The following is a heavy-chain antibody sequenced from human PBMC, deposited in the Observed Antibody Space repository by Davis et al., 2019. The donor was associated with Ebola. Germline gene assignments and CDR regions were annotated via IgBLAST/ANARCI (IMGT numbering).Heavy chain of an antibody. V-gene: IGHV3-23*01. CDR3: ARRSHY. J-gene: IGHJ4*02. Sequence: GGSLRLSCSASGFIFSTYVMSWVRQAPGKGLEWVSTYGTSADTYYADSVKGRFTISRDNSKNTLYLQMNGLRVEDTAVYYCARRSHYWGQGTLVTVSS. CDR2: GTSADT. CDR1: GFIFSTYV. D-gene: IGHD6-6*01.